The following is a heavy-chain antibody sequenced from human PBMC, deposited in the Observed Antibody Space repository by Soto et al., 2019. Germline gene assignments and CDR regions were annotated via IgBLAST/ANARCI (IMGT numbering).Heavy chain of an antibody. D-gene: IGHD3-3*01. CDR3: ANPRFLEWLSPTNYYYRMDV. Sequence: AGSLRLSCATSGFTFSSYAMSWVRQAPVNGLEWVSVISGSGGSTYYADSVKGRFTISRDNSKNTLYLQMNSLRAEDTAAYYCANPRFLEWLSPTNYYYRMDVWGQGTTVTVSS. CDR1: GFTFSSYA. J-gene: IGHJ6*02. CDR2: ISGSGGST. V-gene: IGHV3-23*01.